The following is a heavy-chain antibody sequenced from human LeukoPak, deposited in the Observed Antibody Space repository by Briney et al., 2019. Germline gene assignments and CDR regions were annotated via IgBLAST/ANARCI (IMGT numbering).Heavy chain of an antibody. CDR3: ARSIAVAANWFDP. D-gene: IGHD6-19*01. V-gene: IGHV4-61*02. CDR2: IYTSGST. CDR1: GGSISSGSYY. J-gene: IGHJ5*02. Sequence: SQTLSLTCTVSGGSISSGSYYWSWLRQPAGTGLEWLGRIYTSGSTNYNPSLKSRVTMSVDTSKNQFSLKLSSVTAADTAVYYCARSIAVAANWFDPWGQGTLVTVSS.